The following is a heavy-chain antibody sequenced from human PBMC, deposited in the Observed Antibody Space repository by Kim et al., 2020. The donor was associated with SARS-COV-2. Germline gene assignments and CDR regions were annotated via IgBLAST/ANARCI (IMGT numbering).Heavy chain of an antibody. Sequence: SETLSLTCTVSGGSISSGGYYWSWIRQHPGKGLEWIGYIYYSGSTYYNPSLKSRVTISVDTSKNQFSLKLISVTAADTAVYYCARALGVTIFGVSIINWFDPWGQGTLVTASS. V-gene: IGHV4-31*03. D-gene: IGHD3-3*01. J-gene: IGHJ5*02. CDR1: GGSISSGGYY. CDR2: IYYSGST. CDR3: ARALGVTIFGVSIINWFDP.